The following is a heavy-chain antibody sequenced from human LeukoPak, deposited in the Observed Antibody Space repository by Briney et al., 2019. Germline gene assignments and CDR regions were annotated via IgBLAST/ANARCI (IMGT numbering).Heavy chain of an antibody. J-gene: IGHJ4*02. D-gene: IGHD3-22*01. V-gene: IGHV3-23*01. CDR2: ISGSGGST. CDR3: AKEGANYYDSSGYYYFFDY. CDR1: GFTFSSYA. Sequence: GGSLRLSCAASGFTFSSYAMSWVRQAPGKGLEWDSAISGSGGSTYYADSVKGRFTISRDNSKNTLYLQMNSLRAEDTAVYYCAKEGANYYDSSGYYYFFDYWGQGTLVTVSS.